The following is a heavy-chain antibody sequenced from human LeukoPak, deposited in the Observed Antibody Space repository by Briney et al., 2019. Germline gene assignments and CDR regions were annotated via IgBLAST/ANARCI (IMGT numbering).Heavy chain of an antibody. CDR2: TIPIFGTA. Sequence: SVKVSCKASGGSFSSYAISGVPQAPGQGLEWMGRTIPIFGTANYAQKFQGRVTITTDESTSTAYMELSSLRSEDTAVYYCAREFYNWKPLSGDDAFDICGQGRMVTVSS. D-gene: IGHD1-20*01. CDR1: GGSFSSYA. V-gene: IGHV1-69*05. J-gene: IGHJ3*02. CDR3: AREFYNWKPLSGDDAFDI.